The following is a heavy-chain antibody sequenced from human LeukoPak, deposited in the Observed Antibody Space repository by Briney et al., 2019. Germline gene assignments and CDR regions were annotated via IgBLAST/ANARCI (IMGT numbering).Heavy chain of an antibody. V-gene: IGHV4-39*01. J-gene: IGHJ4*02. CDR1: VGSISSSSYY. CDR2: IYYSVRT. CDR3: ARHVPHYYDKGGFDY. Sequence: SETLSLTCTLSVGSISSSSYYWGWIRQPPGRWLEWIGSIYYSVRTYYHPSLRSRAPISVDTSKNQFSLKLSSVTAAAPAVFYCARHVPHYYDKGGFDYWGQGTLVTVSS. D-gene: IGHD3-22*01.